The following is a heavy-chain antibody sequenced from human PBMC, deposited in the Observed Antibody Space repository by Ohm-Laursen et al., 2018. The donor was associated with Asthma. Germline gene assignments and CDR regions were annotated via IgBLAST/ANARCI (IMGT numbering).Heavy chain of an antibody. CDR2: ISTASSFI. J-gene: IGHJ4*02. CDR1: GYTFSRYS. D-gene: IGHD3-10*01. CDR3: AVSIYAYGEGAY. V-gene: IGHV3-21*04. Sequence: GSLRLSCTASGYTFSRYSIHWVRQIPGKGLEWVASISTASSFIYYADSVRGRFTTSRDNARNSVYLQMNSLRAEDTAFYYCAVSIYAYGEGAYWGQGTLVTVS.